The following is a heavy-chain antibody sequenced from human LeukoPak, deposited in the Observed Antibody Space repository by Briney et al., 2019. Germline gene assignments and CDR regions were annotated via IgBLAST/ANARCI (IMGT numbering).Heavy chain of an antibody. V-gene: IGHV1-24*01. CDR2: FDPEDGET. D-gene: IGHD4-11*01. CDR3: AREFVGESTTAGEFDY. J-gene: IGHJ4*02. Sequence: ASVKVSCKVSGYTLTELSMHWVRQAPGKGLEWMGGFDPEDGETIYAQKFQGRVTMTRDTSISTAYMELSRLRSDDAAVYYCAREFVGESTTAGEFDYWGQGTLVTVSS. CDR1: GYTLTELS.